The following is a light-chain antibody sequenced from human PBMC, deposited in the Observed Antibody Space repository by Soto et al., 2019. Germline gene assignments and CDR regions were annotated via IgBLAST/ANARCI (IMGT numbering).Light chain of an antibody. Sequence: QSALTQPRSVSGSPGQSVTISCTGTSSDVGGYNYVSWYQQHPGKAPKLMIYDVSKRPSGVPDRFSGSKSGNTASLTISGLQAEHEADYYCCSYAGSYIPVVFGGGTKVTVL. CDR2: DVS. V-gene: IGLV2-11*01. J-gene: IGLJ2*01. CDR3: CSYAGSYIPVV. CDR1: SSDVGGYNY.